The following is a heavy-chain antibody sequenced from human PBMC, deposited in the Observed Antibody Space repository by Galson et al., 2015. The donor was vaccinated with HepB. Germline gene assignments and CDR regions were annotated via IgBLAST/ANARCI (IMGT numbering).Heavy chain of an antibody. J-gene: IGHJ4*02. D-gene: IGHD3-9*01. CDR3: AGYYDILTGYFH. Sequence: SETLSLTCTVSGGSISSYYWSWIRQPPGKGLEWIGYIYYSGSTNYNPSLKSRVTISVDTSKNQFSLELSSVTAADTAVYYCAGYYDILTGYFHWGQGTLVTVSS. CDR2: IYYSGST. V-gene: IGHV4-59*08. CDR1: GGSISSYY.